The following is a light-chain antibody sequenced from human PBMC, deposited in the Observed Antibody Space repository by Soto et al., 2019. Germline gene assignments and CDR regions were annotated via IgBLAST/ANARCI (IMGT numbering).Light chain of an antibody. V-gene: IGKV3-20*01. J-gene: IGKJ3*01. CDR1: QTVTNNY. CDR2: GAS. Sequence: EIVLTQSPGTLSLSPGERATLSCRASQTVTNNYLAWYQQKPGQAPRLLIYGASSRATGIPDRFSGSGSGTDFTLTISRLEHDDFSVDYCQLDVWSRQFTFGPGTKVDMK. CDR3: QLDVWSRQFT.